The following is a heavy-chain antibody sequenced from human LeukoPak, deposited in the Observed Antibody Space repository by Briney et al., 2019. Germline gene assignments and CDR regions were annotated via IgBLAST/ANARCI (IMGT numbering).Heavy chain of an antibody. CDR1: GFTFNSFS. J-gene: IGHJ4*02. V-gene: IGHV3-30*04. D-gene: IGHD1-14*01. CDR3: GSDSGGPTLDDFDY. CDR2: LSQDGSRI. Sequence: PGKSLRLSCAASGFTFNSFSMHWLRQAPGKGLEWVAALSQDGSRIFYADSVKGRFTISRDNSKNTLYLQMNSLRTEDTGVYYCGSDSGGPTLDDFDYWGQGTLVTVSS.